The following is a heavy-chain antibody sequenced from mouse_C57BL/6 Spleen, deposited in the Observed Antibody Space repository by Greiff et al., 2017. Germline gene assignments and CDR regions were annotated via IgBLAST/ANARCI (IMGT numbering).Heavy chain of an antibody. D-gene: IGHD2-4*01. Sequence: QVQLQQSGPELVKPGASVKISCKASGYAFSSSWMNWVKQRPGKGLEWIGRIYPGDGDTNYNGKFKGKATLTADKSSSTAYMQLSGLTSEDSAVYFCASYDYDGGYWGQGTTLTVSS. J-gene: IGHJ2*01. CDR2: IYPGDGDT. CDR1: GYAFSSSW. V-gene: IGHV1-82*01. CDR3: ASYDYDGGY.